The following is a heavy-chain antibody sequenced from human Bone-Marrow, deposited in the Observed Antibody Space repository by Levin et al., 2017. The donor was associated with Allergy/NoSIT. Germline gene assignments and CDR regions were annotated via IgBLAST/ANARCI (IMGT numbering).Heavy chain of an antibody. D-gene: IGHD3-10*01. CDR2: INNRGDSI. Sequence: PGGSLRLSCAASGFNFDIYAMIWVRQAPGKGLEWISGINNRGDSINYAESVRGRFTVSRDNSEQTVSLEMSSLRVEDTAVYYCAKDTGSSPTAWLHPWGQGGLVIV. CDR1: GFNFDIYA. V-gene: IGHV3-23*01. J-gene: IGHJ5*02. CDR3: AKDTGSSPTAWLHP.